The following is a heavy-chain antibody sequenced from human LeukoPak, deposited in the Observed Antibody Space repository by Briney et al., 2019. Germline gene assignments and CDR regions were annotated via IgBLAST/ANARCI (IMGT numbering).Heavy chain of an antibody. Sequence: PGGSLRLSCAASGFTFSSYSMNWVRQAPGKGLEWVSSISSSSSYIYYADSVKGRFTISRDNAKNSLYLQMNSLRAEDTAVYYCARDSVRTMVRGVIDYWGQGTLVTVSS. J-gene: IGHJ4*02. D-gene: IGHD3-10*01. V-gene: IGHV3-21*01. CDR2: ISSSSSYI. CDR3: ARDSVRTMVRGVIDY. CDR1: GFTFSSYS.